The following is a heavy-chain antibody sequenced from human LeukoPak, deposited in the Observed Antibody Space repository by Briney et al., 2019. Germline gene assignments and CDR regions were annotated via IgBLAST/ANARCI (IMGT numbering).Heavy chain of an antibody. D-gene: IGHD2-15*01. J-gene: IGHJ4*02. V-gene: IGHV3-23*01. CDR3: ARDPHIAVVGYYFDF. Sequence: PAESLRLSCAASGFTFSSYAMNWVRQAPGKGLEWVSAISRGGGGTYYADSVKGRFTISRDNSKNTLYLQMNSLRAEDTAVYYCARDPHIAVVGYYFDFWGQGTLVTVSS. CDR2: ISRGGGGT. CDR1: GFTFSSYA.